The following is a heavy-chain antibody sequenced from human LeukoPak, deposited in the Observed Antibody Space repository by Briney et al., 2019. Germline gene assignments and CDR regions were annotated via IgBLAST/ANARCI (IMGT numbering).Heavy chain of an antibody. CDR1: GFTFSSYA. V-gene: IGHV3-23*01. CDR3: AGTQEITMIWSY. J-gene: IGHJ4*02. Sequence: GGSLRLSCAASGFTFSSYAMSWVRQAPGKGLEWVSAISGSGGGTYYADSVKGRFTISRDNSKNTLYLQMNSLRAEDTAVYYCAGTQEITMIWSYWGQGTLVTVSS. CDR2: ISGSGGGT. D-gene: IGHD3-22*01.